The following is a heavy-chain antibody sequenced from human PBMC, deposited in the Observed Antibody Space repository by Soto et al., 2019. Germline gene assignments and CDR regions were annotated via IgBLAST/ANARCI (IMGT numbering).Heavy chain of an antibody. D-gene: IGHD3-10*01. CDR1: GISFINHY. CDR3: ARDDDGELLGYYFDY. J-gene: IGHJ4*02. Sequence: ASVKVSCKASGISFINHYVHWVRQAPGQGPEWMGVINPYDSVTIYAQKLQGRVTMTTDTSTSTAYMELRSLRSDDTAVYYCARDDDGELLGYYFDYWGQGTLVTVSS. V-gene: IGHV1-46*01. CDR2: INPYDSVT.